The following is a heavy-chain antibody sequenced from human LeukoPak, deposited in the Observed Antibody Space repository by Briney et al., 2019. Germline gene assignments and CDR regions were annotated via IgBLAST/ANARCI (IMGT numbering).Heavy chain of an antibody. Sequence: GGSLRLSCAASGFTFSSYGMHWVRQAPGKGLEWVAVIWYDGSNKYYADSVKGRFTISRDNSKNTLYLQMNSLRAEDTAVYYCTRGLGSPGVSDWGQGTLVIVSS. CDR3: TRGLGSPGVSD. CDR1: GFTFSSYG. D-gene: IGHD1-26*01. CDR2: IWYDGSNK. J-gene: IGHJ4*02. V-gene: IGHV3-33*01.